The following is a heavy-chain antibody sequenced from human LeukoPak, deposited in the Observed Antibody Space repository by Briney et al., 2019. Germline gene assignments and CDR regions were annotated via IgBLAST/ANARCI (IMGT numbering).Heavy chain of an antibody. V-gene: IGHV4-4*07. D-gene: IGHD3-10*01. CDR2: IYTSGST. CDR1: GGSTSSYY. Sequence: SETLSLTCTVSGGSTSSYYWSWIRQPAGKGLEWIGRIYTSGSTNYNPSLKSRVTMSVDTSKNQFSLKLSSVTAADTAVYYCARGTTLLWFGEQRYNWFDPWGQGTLVTVSS. J-gene: IGHJ5*02. CDR3: ARGTTLLWFGEQRYNWFDP.